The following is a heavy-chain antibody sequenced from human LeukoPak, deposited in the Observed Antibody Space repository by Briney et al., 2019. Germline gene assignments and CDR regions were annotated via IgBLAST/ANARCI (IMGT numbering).Heavy chain of an antibody. CDR1: GYTFTSYA. V-gene: IGHV1-3*01. J-gene: IGHJ5*02. Sequence: ASVKVSCKASGYTFTSYAMHWVRQAPGQRLEWMGWINAGNGNTKYSQKFQGRVTITRDTSASTAYMALSSLRSEDTAVYYCARDLPAHTMIVAYNWFDPWGQGTLVTVSS. D-gene: IGHD3-22*01. CDR3: ARDLPAHTMIVAYNWFDP. CDR2: INAGNGNT.